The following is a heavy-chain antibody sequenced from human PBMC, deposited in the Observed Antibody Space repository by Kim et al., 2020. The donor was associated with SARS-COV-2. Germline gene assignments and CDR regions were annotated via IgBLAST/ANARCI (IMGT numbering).Heavy chain of an antibody. CDR3: ARVDRSTSFSDCFDP. D-gene: IGHD2-2*01. CDR2: IYYSGST. CDR1: GGSISSYY. V-gene: IGHV4-59*01. J-gene: IGHJ5*02. Sequence: SETLSLTCTVSGGSISSYYWSWIRQPPGKGLEWIGYIYYSGSTNYNPSLKSRVTISVDTSKNQFSLKLSSVTAADTAVYYCARVDRSTSFSDCFDPWGQGTLVTVSS.